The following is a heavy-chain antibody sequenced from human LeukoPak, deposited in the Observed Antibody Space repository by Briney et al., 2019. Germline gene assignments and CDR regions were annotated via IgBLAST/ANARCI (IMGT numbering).Heavy chain of an antibody. CDR3: AKRGVVIRVILVGFYKEAYYFDS. V-gene: IGHV3-23*01. D-gene: IGHD3-22*01. CDR2: ISGSAGGT. Sequence: GGSLRLSCAVSGLTLSNYGMRWVRQAPGKGGEWVAGISGSAGGTYYAHSVKGRFTISRDNAKTPLYLQLNTLRAEYTAVYFCAKRGVVIRVILVGFYKEAYYFDSWGQGALVTVSS. J-gene: IGHJ4*02. CDR1: GLTLSNYG.